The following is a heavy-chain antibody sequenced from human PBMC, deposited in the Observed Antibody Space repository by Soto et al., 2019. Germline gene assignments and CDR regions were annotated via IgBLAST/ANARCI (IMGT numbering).Heavy chain of an antibody. Sequence: QVPLVQSGAEVKKPGASVKVSCKASGYTFTSYAISWVRQAPGQGLEWMGGIIPIFGTANYAQKFQGRVTITADESTSTAYMELSSLRSEDTAVYYCARDLGGIVGAHYYYYGMDVWGQGTTVTVSS. CDR2: IIPIFGTA. D-gene: IGHD1-26*01. J-gene: IGHJ6*02. V-gene: IGHV1-69*01. CDR1: GYTFTSYA. CDR3: ARDLGGIVGAHYYYYGMDV.